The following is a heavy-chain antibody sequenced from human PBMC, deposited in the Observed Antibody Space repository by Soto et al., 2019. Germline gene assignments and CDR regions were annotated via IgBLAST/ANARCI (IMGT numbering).Heavy chain of an antibody. CDR3: ARDVRYSNYGYYGMDV. CDR2: ISYDGSNK. D-gene: IGHD4-4*01. Sequence: GESLKISCAASGFTFSSYAMHWVRQAPGKGLEWVAVISYDGSNKYYADSVKGRFTISRDNSKNTLYLQMNSLRAEDTAVYYCARDVRYSNYGYYGMDVWGQGTTVTVSS. V-gene: IGHV3-30-3*01. CDR1: GFTFSSYA. J-gene: IGHJ6*02.